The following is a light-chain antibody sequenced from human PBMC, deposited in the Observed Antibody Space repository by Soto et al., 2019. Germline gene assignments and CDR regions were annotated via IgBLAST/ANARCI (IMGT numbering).Light chain of an antibody. V-gene: IGKV1-5*03. CDR2: KAS. CDR1: QTISDW. Sequence: DIQMTQSPSTLSVSVGDRVTITCRASQTISDWLAWYQQKPGKAPKLLIYKASYLESGVPSRFSGSGSGTEFTLTISSLQPDDFATYYCQQYKTYYTFGQGTKLEIK. CDR3: QQYKTYYT. J-gene: IGKJ2*01.